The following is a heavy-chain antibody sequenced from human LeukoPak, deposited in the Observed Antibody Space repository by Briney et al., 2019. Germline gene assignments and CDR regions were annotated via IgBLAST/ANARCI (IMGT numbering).Heavy chain of an antibody. D-gene: IGHD1-26*01. CDR3: ARDGSPIVGAIPFDY. V-gene: IGHV3-21*01. Sequence: GGSLRLSCAASGFTFSSYSMNWVRQAPGKGLEWVSSISSSSSYIYYADSVKGRFTISRDNAKNSLYLQMNSLRAEDTAVYYCARDGSPIVGAIPFDYWGQGTLVTVSS. J-gene: IGHJ4*02. CDR1: GFTFSSYS. CDR2: ISSSSSYI.